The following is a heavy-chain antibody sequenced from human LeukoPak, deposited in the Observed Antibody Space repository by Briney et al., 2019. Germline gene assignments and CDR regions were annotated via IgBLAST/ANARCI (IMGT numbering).Heavy chain of an antibody. CDR3: ARAYCGGDCYQYFQH. D-gene: IGHD2-21*02. CDR2: INPNSGGT. J-gene: IGHJ1*01. Sequence: GASVTVSFKASGYTFTGYYMHWVRQAPGQGLEWMGWINPNSGGTNYAQKFQGWVTMTRDTSISTAYMELSRLRSDDTAVYYCARAYCGGDCYQYFQHWGQGTLVTVSS. V-gene: IGHV1-2*04. CDR1: GYTFTGYY.